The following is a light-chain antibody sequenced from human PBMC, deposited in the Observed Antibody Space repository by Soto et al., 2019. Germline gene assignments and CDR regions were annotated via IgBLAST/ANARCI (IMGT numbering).Light chain of an antibody. Sequence: QSALPQPASVSGSPGQSITISCTGTSSDVGGYNHVSWYQHPPGRAPKLILFGVSDRPSGVSHRFSGSKSGNTASLTISGLQAEDEADYYCCSYTSLSIVVFGGGTKVTVL. V-gene: IGLV2-14*01. CDR1: SSDVGGYNH. CDR2: GVS. CDR3: CSYTSLSIVV. J-gene: IGLJ2*01.